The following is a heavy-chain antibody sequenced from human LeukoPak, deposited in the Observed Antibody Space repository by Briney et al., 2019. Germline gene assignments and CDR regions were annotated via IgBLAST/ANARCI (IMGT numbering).Heavy chain of an antibody. Sequence: SETLSLTCTVSGGSISSSSYYWGWIRQPPGKGLEWIGSIYYSGSTYYNPSLKSRVTISVDTSKNQFSLMLNSVTAADTAVYYCARESRRIAAAGPSYYMDVWGRGTTVTVSS. CDR1: GGSISSSSYY. J-gene: IGHJ6*03. CDR2: IYYSGST. CDR3: ARESRRIAAAGPSYYMDV. V-gene: IGHV4-39*07. D-gene: IGHD6-13*01.